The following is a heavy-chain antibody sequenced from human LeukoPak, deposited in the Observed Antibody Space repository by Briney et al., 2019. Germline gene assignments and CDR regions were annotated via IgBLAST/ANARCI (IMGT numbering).Heavy chain of an antibody. J-gene: IGHJ4*02. Sequence: GGSLRLSCAASGFTFSSYSMNWVRQAPGKGLEWVSSISSSSSYIYYADSVKGRFTISRDNAKNSLYLQMNSLRAEDTAVYYCARGIGDSITMVRGVPFDYWGQGTLVTVSS. CDR3: ARGIGDSITMVRGVPFDY. V-gene: IGHV3-21*01. CDR2: ISSSSSYI. D-gene: IGHD3-10*01. CDR1: GFTFSSYS.